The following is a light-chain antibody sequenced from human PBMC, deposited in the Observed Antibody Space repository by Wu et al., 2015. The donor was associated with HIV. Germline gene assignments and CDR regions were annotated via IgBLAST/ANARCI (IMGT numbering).Light chain of an antibody. J-gene: IGKJ2*01. V-gene: IGKV3-15*01. Sequence: EIVLTQSPVTLSVSPGDRATLSCRTSQSVNSNLAWYQQRPGQAPRLLIYDASTRATGIPARFSGSGSGTDFTLTISRLEPEDFAVYYCQQYENSPPNYTFGQGTKLEIK. CDR1: QSVNSN. CDR2: DAS. CDR3: QQYENSPPNYT.